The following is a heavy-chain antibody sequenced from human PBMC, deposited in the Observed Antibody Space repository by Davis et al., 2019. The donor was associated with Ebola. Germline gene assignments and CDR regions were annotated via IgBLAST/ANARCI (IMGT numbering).Heavy chain of an antibody. CDR2: ISYDGSNK. D-gene: IGHD2-2*01. CDR1: GFTFSSYG. J-gene: IGHJ6*02. V-gene: IGHV3-30*03. Sequence: GESLKISCAASGFTFSSYGMHWVRQAPGKGLEWVAVISYDGSNKYYADSVKGRFTTSRDNSKNILFLQMNSLRAEDTAVYYCARWLVVPAAMLRYYYYGMDVWGQGTTVTVSS. CDR3: ARWLVVPAAMLRYYYYGMDV.